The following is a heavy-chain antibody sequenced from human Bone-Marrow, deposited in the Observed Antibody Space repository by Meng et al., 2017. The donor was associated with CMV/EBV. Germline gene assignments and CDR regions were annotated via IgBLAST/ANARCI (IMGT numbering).Heavy chain of an antibody. D-gene: IGHD6-13*01. CDR1: GYTFTGYY. J-gene: IGHJ4*02. CDR3: VVVATVGLIDY. Sequence: ASVKVSCKASGYTFTGYYMHWVRQAPGQGLEWMGWINPNSGGTNYALKFQGRVTMTRDTSISTAYMELSRLRSDDTAVYYCVVVATVGLIDYWGQGTLVTVSS. CDR2: INPNSGGT. V-gene: IGHV1-2*02.